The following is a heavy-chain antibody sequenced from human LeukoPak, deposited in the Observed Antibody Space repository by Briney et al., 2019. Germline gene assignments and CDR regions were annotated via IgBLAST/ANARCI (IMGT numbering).Heavy chain of an antibody. J-gene: IGHJ4*02. CDR3: ARAAMSYSGGQESGY. V-gene: IGHV3-21*01. D-gene: IGHD6-19*01. CDR1: GFTFSSYS. CDR2: ISSSSSYI. Sequence: GGPLRLSCAASGFTFSSYSMNWVRQAPGKGPEWVSSISSSSSYIYYADSVKGRFTISRDNAKNSLYLQMNSLRAEDTAVYYCARAAMSYSGGQESGYWGQGTWSPSPQ.